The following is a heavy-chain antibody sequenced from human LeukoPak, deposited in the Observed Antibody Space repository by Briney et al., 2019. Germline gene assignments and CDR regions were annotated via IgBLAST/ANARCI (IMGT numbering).Heavy chain of an antibody. CDR1: RGTFISYA. Sequence: SVTVSCKASRGTFISYAMSWVRQAAGQGHEWMGGIIPIFGTANYAQKFQGRVTITADQSTSTAYMELGSLRSEDTAVYYCARGTGYYYGMDVWGQGTTVTVSS. V-gene: IGHV1-69*13. J-gene: IGHJ6*02. CDR2: IIPIFGTA. CDR3: ARGTGYYYGMDV. D-gene: IGHD2-8*02.